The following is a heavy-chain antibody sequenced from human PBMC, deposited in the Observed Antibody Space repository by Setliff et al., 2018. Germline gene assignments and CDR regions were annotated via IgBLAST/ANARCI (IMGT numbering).Heavy chain of an antibody. D-gene: IGHD2-15*01. V-gene: IGHV1-18*01. CDR2: ISSYTGKT. CDR3: SRLVRYCTRTSCQRLSGGEF. CDR1: GYTFNDYG. J-gene: IGHJ4*02. Sequence: ASVKVSCKTSGYTFNDYGITWVRQVPGQGLEWMGWISSYTGKTYYAEKLQGRVTLTTDTSTSTAYLDLRSLGSDDTAVYYCSRLVRYCTRTSCQRLSGGEFWGQGTLVTVSS.